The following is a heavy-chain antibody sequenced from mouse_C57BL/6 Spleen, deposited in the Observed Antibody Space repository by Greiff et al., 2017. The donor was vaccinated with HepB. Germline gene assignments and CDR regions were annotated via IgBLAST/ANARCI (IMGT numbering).Heavy chain of an antibody. CDR2: IDPSDSYT. Sequence: QVQLQQSGAELVMPGASVKLSCKASGYTFTSYWMHWVKQRPGQGLEWIGEIDPSDSYTNYNQKFKGKSTLTVDKSSSTAYMQLSSLTSEDSAVYYCARSGGAHAMDYWGQGTSVTVSS. V-gene: IGHV1-69*01. CDR3: ARSGGAHAMDY. CDR1: GYTFTSYW. D-gene: IGHD3-1*01. J-gene: IGHJ4*01.